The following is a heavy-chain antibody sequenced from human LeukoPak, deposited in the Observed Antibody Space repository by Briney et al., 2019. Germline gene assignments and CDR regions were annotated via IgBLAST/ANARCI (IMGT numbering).Heavy chain of an antibody. CDR2: INPSGGST. D-gene: IGHD2-2*01. Sequence: ASVKVSCTASGYTFTSYYMHWVRQAPGQGLEWVGIINPSGGSTSYAQKFQGRVTMTRDTSTSTVYMELSSLRSEDTAVYYCASVYCSSTSCYGFDYWGQGTLVTVSS. CDR3: ASVYCSSTSCYGFDY. J-gene: IGHJ4*02. CDR1: GYTFTSYY. V-gene: IGHV1-46*01.